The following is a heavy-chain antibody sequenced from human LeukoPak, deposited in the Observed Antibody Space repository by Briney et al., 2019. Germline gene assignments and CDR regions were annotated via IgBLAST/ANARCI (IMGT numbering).Heavy chain of an antibody. V-gene: IGHV5-51*01. CDR2: IYPGDSDT. CDR1: GYSFSNYW. D-gene: IGHD4-17*01. CDR3: ARHGDPGTSYPGDYTDFDY. J-gene: IGHJ4*02. Sequence: GESLKISCKGSGYSFSNYWIGWVRQMPGKGLEWMGIIYPGDSDTRYSPSFQGHVTISADKSISTAYLQWSSLKASDTAMYYCARHGDPGTSYPGDYTDFDYWGQGTLVTVSS.